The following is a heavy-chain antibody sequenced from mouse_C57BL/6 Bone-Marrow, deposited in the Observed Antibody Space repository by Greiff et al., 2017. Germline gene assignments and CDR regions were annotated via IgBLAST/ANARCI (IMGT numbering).Heavy chain of an antibody. CDR1: GFTFSSYA. CDR3: ARDGGLRYFDV. V-gene: IGHV5-4*01. CDR2: ISDGGSYT. Sequence: EVKLQESGGGLVKPGGSLKLSCAASGFTFSSYAMSWVRQTPEKRLEWVASISDGGSYTYYPDNVKGRFTISRDNAKNNLYLQMSHLKSEDTAMYYCARDGGLRYFDVWGTGTTVTVSS. J-gene: IGHJ1*03. D-gene: IGHD3-1*01.